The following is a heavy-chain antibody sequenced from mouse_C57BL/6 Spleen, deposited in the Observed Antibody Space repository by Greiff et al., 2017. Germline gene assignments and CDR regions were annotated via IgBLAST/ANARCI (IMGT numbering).Heavy chain of an antibody. V-gene: IGHV5-4*01. D-gene: IGHD1-1*01. CDR2: ISDGGSYT. CDR1: GFTFSSYA. CDR3: ARGNYGSSYDFDY. Sequence: EVHLVESGGGLVKPGGSLKLSCAASGFTFSSYAMSWVRQTPEKRLEWVATISDGGSYTYYPDNVKGRFTISRDNAKNNLYLQMSHLKSEDTAMYYCARGNYGSSYDFDYWGQGTTLTVSS. J-gene: IGHJ2*01.